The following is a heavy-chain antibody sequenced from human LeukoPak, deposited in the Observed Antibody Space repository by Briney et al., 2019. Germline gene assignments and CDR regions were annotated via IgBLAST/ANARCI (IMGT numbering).Heavy chain of an antibody. Sequence: PSETLSLTCTVSGGSISSGGYYWSWIRQPPGKGLEWIGYIYHSGSTYYNPSLKSRVTISVDRSKNQFSLKLSSVTAADTAVYYCARVATGYGYILDYWGQGTLVPVSS. CDR2: IYHSGST. CDR3: ARVATGYGYILDY. V-gene: IGHV4-30-2*01. CDR1: GGSISSGGYY. J-gene: IGHJ4*02. D-gene: IGHD5-18*01.